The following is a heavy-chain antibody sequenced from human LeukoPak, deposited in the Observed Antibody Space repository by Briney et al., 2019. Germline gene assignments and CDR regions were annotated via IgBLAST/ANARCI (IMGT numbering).Heavy chain of an antibody. D-gene: IGHD4-17*01. CDR1: GYTLTELS. CDR3: ATIPLPARMTTVTRDNYYYHYGMDV. J-gene: IGHJ6*02. CDR2: FDPEDGET. V-gene: IGHV1-24*01. Sequence: ASVKVSCKVSGYTLTELSMHWVRQAPGKGLEWMGGFDPEDGETIYAQKFQGRVTMTEDTSTDTAYMELSSLRSEDTAVYYCATIPLPARMTTVTRDNYYYHYGMDVWGQGTTVTVSS.